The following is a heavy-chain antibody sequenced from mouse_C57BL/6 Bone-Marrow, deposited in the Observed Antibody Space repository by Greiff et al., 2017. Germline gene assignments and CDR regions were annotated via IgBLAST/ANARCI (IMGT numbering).Heavy chain of an antibody. CDR1: GYSFTGYY. CDR3: ANPPYYGSSHWYFDV. CDR2: INPSTGGT. J-gene: IGHJ1*03. Sequence: VQLQQSGPELVKPGASVKISCKASGYSFTGYYMNWVKQSPEKSLEWIGEINPSTGGTTYNQKFKAKATLTVDKSSSTAYMQLKSLSAEDSAVYYCANPPYYGSSHWYFDVWGTGTTVTVSS. D-gene: IGHD1-1*01. V-gene: IGHV1-42*01.